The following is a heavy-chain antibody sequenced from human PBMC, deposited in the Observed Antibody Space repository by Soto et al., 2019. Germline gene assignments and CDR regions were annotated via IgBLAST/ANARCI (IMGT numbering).Heavy chain of an antibody. D-gene: IGHD2-2*01. Sequence: ASVKGSCKTSGGTFSSYASSGVRNAPGQGLEWMGGIIPIFGTANYAQKFQGRVTITADESTSTAYMELSSLRSEDTAVYYCAVAVYCSSTSCDLFAYWGQGTLVTVSS. CDR2: IIPIFGTA. CDR3: AVAVYCSSTSCDLFAY. CDR1: GGTFSSYA. V-gene: IGHV1-69*13. J-gene: IGHJ4*02.